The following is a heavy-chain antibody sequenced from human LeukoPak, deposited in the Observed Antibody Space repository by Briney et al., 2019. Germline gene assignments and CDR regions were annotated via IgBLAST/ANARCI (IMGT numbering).Heavy chain of an antibody. J-gene: IGHJ5*02. CDR3: AKWFRFLEWSPDWFDP. V-gene: IGHV3-23*01. CDR2: ISGSGGST. D-gene: IGHD3-3*01. Sequence: GSLRLSCAASGFTFSSYAMSWVRQAPGKGLEWVSAISGSGGSTYYADSVKGRFTISRDNSKNTLYLQMNSLRAEDTAVYYCAKWFRFLEWSPDWFDPWGQGTLVTVSS. CDR1: GFTFSSYA.